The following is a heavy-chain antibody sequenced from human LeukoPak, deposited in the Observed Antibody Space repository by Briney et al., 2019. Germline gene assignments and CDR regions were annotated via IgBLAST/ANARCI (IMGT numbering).Heavy chain of an antibody. CDR2: IYYSGST. J-gene: IGHJ6*03. CDR3: ARDYMGIAAAGTPPYYYYYYMDV. D-gene: IGHD6-13*01. Sequence: SQTLSLTCTVSGGSISSGGYYWSWIRQHPGKGLEWIGYIYYSGSTYYNPSLKSRVTMSVDTSKNQFSLKLSSVTAADTAVYYCARDYMGIAAAGTPPYYYYYYMDVWGKGTTVTVSS. CDR1: GGSISSGGYY. V-gene: IGHV4-31*03.